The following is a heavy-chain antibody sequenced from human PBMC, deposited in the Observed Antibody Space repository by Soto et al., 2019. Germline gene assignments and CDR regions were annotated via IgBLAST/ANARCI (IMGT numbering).Heavy chain of an antibody. D-gene: IGHD3-10*01. J-gene: IGHJ5*02. V-gene: IGHV3-15*07. CDR2: IKSKTDGGTT. Sequence: GGSLRLSCAASGFPFSNAWMNWVRQAPGKGLEWVGRIKSKTDGGTTDYAAPVKGRFTISRDDSKNTLYLQMNSLKTEDTAVYYCTTDSYGGFGELSPFDPWGQGTLVTVSS. CDR1: GFPFSNAW. CDR3: TTDSYGGFGELSPFDP.